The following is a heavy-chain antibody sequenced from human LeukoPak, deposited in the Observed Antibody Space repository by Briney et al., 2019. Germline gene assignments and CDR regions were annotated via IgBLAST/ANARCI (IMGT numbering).Heavy chain of an antibody. CDR3: ASAVDTAPTGTDY. CDR1: GFTFSSYG. CDR2: ISYDGSNK. J-gene: IGHJ4*02. V-gene: IGHV3-30*03. D-gene: IGHD5-18*01. Sequence: GRPLRLSCAASGFTFSSYGMHWVRQAPGKGLEWVAVISYDGSNKYYADSVKGRFTISRDNSKNTLYLQMNSLRAEDTAVYYCASAVDTAPTGTDYWGQGTLVTVSS.